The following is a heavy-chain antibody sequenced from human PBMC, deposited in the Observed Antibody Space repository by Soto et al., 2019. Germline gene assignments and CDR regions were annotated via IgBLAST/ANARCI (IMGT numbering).Heavy chain of an antibody. J-gene: IGHJ6*03. Sequence: LSLTCTVSGGSISSYYWSWIRQPPGKGLEWIGYIYYSGSTNYNPSLKSRVTISVDTSKNQFSLKLSSVTAADTAVYYCAREARFLGYYYYLDVWGKGTTVTVSS. CDR3: AREARFLGYYYYLDV. CDR2: IYYSGST. D-gene: IGHD3-16*01. V-gene: IGHV4-59*12. CDR1: GGSISSYY.